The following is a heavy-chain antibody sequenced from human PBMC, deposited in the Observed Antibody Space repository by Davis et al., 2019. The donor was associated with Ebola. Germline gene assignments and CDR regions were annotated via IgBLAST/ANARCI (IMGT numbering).Heavy chain of an antibody. Sequence: GGSLRLSCAASGFTFSGSAMHWVRQASGKGLEWLGRIRSKADSYATAYAASVKGRFTISRDDSKNTAYLQMNSLKTEDTAVYYCTCTWSSFDYWGQGTLVTVSS. D-gene: IGHD3-10*01. CDR3: TCTWSSFDY. CDR2: IRSKADSYAT. CDR1: GFTFSGSA. V-gene: IGHV3-73*01. J-gene: IGHJ4*02.